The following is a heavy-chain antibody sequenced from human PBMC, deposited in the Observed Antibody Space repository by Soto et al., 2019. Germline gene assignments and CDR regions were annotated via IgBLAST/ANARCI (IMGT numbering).Heavy chain of an antibody. CDR1: GFTFSSYA. D-gene: IGHD3-9*01. V-gene: IGHV3-23*01. CDR3: ARDEGYDILTGYYSPQRFDY. Sequence: EVQLLESGGGLVQPGGSLRLSCAASGFTFSSYAMSWVRQAPGKGLEWVSAISGSGGSTYYADSVKGRFTISRDNSKNTLYLQMNSLRAEDTAVYYCARDEGYDILTGYYSPQRFDYWGQGTLVTVSS. CDR2: ISGSGGST. J-gene: IGHJ4*02.